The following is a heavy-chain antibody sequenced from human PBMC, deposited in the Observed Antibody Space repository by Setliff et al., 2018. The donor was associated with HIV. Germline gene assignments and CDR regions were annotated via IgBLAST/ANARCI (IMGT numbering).Heavy chain of an antibody. CDR1: GFTFEDYG. D-gene: IGHD3-22*01. Sequence: GGSLRLSCAVSGFTFEDYGMSWVRQVPGKGLEWVSGISWSGGGTGYADSVKGRFTISRDNAKNTLYLQMNSLRAEDTAVYYCARDLSYDYDRSSDTFDYWGQGTLVTVSS. V-gene: IGHV3-20*04. J-gene: IGHJ4*02. CDR3: ARDLSYDYDRSSDTFDY. CDR2: ISWSGGGT.